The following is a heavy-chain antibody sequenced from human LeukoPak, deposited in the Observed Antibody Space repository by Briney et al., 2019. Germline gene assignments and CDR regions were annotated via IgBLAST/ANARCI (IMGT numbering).Heavy chain of an antibody. CDR3: AREGYSNSWYDY. CDR1: GFTFSSYS. Sequence: GGSLRLSCAASGFTFSSYSMNWVRQAPGKGLVWVSRINSDGSIINHADSVKGRFTISRDNAKNTLYLQMKSLRAEDTAVYFCAREGYSNSWYDYWGQGTLVTVSS. D-gene: IGHD6-13*01. CDR2: INSDGSII. J-gene: IGHJ4*02. V-gene: IGHV3-74*01.